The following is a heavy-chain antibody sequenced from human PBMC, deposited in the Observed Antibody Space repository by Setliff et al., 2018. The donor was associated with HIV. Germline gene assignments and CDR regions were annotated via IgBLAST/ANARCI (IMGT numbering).Heavy chain of an antibody. D-gene: IGHD5-12*01. CDR1: GGTFSSYA. Sequence: SVKVSCKASGGTFSSYAISWVRQAPGQGLEWMGGVIPIFGTANYAQKFQGRVTITTDESTSTAYMELSSLRSEDTAVYYCARVLVARNYYYYGMDVWGQGTTVTVSS. CDR3: ARVLVARNYYYYGMDV. V-gene: IGHV1-69*05. CDR2: VIPIFGTA. J-gene: IGHJ6*02.